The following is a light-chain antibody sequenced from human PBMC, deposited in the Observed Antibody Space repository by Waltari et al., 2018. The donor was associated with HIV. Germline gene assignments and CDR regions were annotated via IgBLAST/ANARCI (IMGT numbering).Light chain of an antibody. CDR3: QQRRNWPPT. Sequence: ENVLTQSPATLSLSPGESATLSCRASQSVSNYLAWYQQKPGQAPRLLIYDASNRATGIPGRFSGSGSGTDFTLTISSLEPEDFAVYYCQQRRNWPPTFGQGTKVEIK. CDR1: QSVSNY. J-gene: IGKJ1*01. V-gene: IGKV3-11*01. CDR2: DAS.